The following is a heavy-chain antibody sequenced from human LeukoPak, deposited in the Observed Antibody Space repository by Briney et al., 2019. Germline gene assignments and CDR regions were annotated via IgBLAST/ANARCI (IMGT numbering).Heavy chain of an antibody. J-gene: IGHJ3*02. CDR3: ASNSGIAVAGAFDI. Sequence: SVKVSCRASGGTFSSYAISWVRQAPGQGLEWMGGIIPIFGTANYAQKFQGRVTITADESTSTAYMELSSLRSEDTAVYYCASNSGIAVAGAFDIWGQGTMVTVSS. D-gene: IGHD6-19*01. V-gene: IGHV1-69*13. CDR1: GGTFSSYA. CDR2: IIPIFGTA.